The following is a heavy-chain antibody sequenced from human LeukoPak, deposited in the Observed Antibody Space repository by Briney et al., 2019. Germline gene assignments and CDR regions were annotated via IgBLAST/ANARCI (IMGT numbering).Heavy chain of an antibody. D-gene: IGHD3-10*01. Sequence: SETLSLTCTVSGGSISSSRYYWGWIRQSPGKGLEWIGSIYYSGSTYYNPSLKNRVTISVNTSKNQISLKLTSVTAADTAVYYCAREGPGGSGTYYSAFDIWGQGTMVTVSS. CDR3: AREGPGGSGTYYSAFDI. J-gene: IGHJ3*02. V-gene: IGHV4-39*07. CDR2: IYYSGST. CDR1: GGSISSSRYY.